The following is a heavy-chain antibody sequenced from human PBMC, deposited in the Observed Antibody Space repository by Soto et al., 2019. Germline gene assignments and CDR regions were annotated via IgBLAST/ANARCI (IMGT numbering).Heavy chain of an antibody. CDR3: VRGRVMITFGVVIVIDY. D-gene: IGHD3-16*02. V-gene: IGHV3-30*03. Sequence: PGGSLRLSCATSGFTFSSFGMHWVRQAPGKGLEWAAVISYDGNKIFYAGSVKGRFNISRDDSKHTVYLEMSNLRPEDTAVYYCVRGRVMITFGVVIVIDYWGQGSPVTVSS. CDR2: ISYDGNKI. J-gene: IGHJ4*02. CDR1: GFTFSSFG.